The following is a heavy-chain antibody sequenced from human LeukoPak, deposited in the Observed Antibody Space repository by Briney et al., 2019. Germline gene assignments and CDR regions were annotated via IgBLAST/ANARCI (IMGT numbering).Heavy chain of an antibody. CDR1: ESTFNRYW. V-gene: IGHV3-7*05. Sequence: SGGSLRLSCAASESTFNRYWMSWVRQAPGKGLEWVANIKHDGSEAHYVDSVKGRFTISRDNAKNSLHLQMNSLRAEDTALYYCAKGPSGSYYGFDMWGQGTMVTVSS. CDR2: IKHDGSEA. CDR3: AKGPSGSYYGFDM. J-gene: IGHJ3*02. D-gene: IGHD3-10*01.